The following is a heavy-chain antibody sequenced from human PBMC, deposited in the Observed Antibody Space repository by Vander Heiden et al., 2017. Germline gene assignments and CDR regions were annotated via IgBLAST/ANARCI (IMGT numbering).Heavy chain of an antibody. Sequence: QVQLVQSGAEVKKPGSAVKFSCKAPGGTFSSYAISWVGQAPGQGLEWMGGIIPICGTANYAQKFQGRVTITADESTSTAYMELSSLRSEDTAVYYCARAGLVVRGVKAFDYWGQGTLVTVSS. D-gene: IGHD3-10*01. J-gene: IGHJ4*02. V-gene: IGHV1-69*01. CDR2: IIPICGTA. CDR3: ARAGLVVRGVKAFDY. CDR1: GGTFSSYA.